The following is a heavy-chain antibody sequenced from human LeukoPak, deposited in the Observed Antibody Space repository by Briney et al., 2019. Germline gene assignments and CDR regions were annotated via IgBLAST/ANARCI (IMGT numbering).Heavy chain of an antibody. CDR2: IYYSGTT. J-gene: IGHJ6*02. V-gene: IGHV4-59*01. D-gene: IGHD4/OR15-4a*01. Sequence: KTSETLSHTCTVSGGSISHYYWSWIRQPPGKGLEWIGYIYYSGTTNYNPSLKSRVTISVDTSKNQFSLKLNSVTAADTAVYYCAREDPRTKVPEGMDVWGQGTTVTVSS. CDR1: GGSISHYY. CDR3: AREDPRTKVPEGMDV.